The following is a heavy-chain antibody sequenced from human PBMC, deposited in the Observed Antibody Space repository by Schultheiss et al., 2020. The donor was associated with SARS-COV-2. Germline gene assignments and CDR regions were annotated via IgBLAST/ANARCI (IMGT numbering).Heavy chain of an antibody. CDR1: GGSISSYY. V-gene: IGHV4-59*01. Sequence: SQTLSLTCPVSGGSISSYYWSWIRQPPGKGLEWIGYIYYSGSTNYNPSLKSRVTISVDTSKNQFSLKLSSVTAADTAVYYCARVRYQLPYYYYYYMDVWGKGTTVTVSS. CDR2: IYYSGST. CDR3: ARVRYQLPYYYYYYMDV. D-gene: IGHD2-2*01. J-gene: IGHJ6*03.